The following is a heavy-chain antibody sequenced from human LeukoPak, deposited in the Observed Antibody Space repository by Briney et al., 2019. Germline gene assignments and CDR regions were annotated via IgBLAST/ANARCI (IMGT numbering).Heavy chain of an antibody. CDR2: ISSSSNYI. V-gene: IGHV3-21*01. CDR1: GFTFSNYA. Sequence: GGSLRLSCAASGFTFSNYAMSWVRQAPGKGLEWVSSISSSSNYIYYADSVKGRFTISRDNAKSSLYLQMNSLRAEDTAVYYCARALVAATGYWGQGTLVTVSS. J-gene: IGHJ4*02. D-gene: IGHD1-26*01. CDR3: ARALVAATGY.